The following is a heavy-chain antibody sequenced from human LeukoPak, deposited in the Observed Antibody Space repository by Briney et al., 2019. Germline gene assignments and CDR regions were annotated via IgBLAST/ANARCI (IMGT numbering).Heavy chain of an antibody. D-gene: IGHD5-18*01. Sequence: GGSLRPSCAASGFTVSSNRMSWVRQAPGKGLEWVSVVYSGGSTYYADSVKGRFTISRDNSKNTLYIQMNSLRAEDTAVYYCARSRGYSNGFDYWGQGTLVTVSS. CDR3: ARSRGYSNGFDY. J-gene: IGHJ4*02. CDR1: GFTVSSNR. V-gene: IGHV3-53*01. CDR2: VYSGGST.